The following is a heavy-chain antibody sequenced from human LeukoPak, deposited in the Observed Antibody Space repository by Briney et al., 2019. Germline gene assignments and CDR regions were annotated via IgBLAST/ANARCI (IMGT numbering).Heavy chain of an antibody. Sequence: SETLSLTCTVSGGSISSSSYYWGWIRQPPGKGLEWIGSIYHSGSTYYNPSLKSRVTISVDTSKNQFSLKLSSVTAADTAVYYCASPDRKYSYGPPSTHAFDIWGQGTMVTVSS. V-gene: IGHV4-39*07. CDR1: GGSISSSSYY. CDR3: ASPDRKYSYGPPSTHAFDI. D-gene: IGHD5-18*01. CDR2: IYHSGST. J-gene: IGHJ3*02.